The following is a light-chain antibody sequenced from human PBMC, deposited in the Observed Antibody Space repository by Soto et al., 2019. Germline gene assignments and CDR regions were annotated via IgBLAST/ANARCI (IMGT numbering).Light chain of an antibody. Sequence: DIQMTQSPSTLSASVGDRVTITCRASQSISNWLAWYQQKPGKAPKFLFYDASSLESGVPSRFSGSGSGTEFTLTISSLQPDDFATYDCQQYNSYPYTFGQGTKLEIK. V-gene: IGKV1-5*01. CDR1: QSISNW. J-gene: IGKJ2*01. CDR3: QQYNSYPYT. CDR2: DAS.